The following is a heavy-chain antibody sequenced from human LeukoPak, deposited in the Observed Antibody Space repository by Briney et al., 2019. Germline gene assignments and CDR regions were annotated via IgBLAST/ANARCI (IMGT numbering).Heavy chain of an antibody. CDR2: INHSGST. J-gene: IGHJ4*02. CDR1: GGSFSGYY. D-gene: IGHD2-2*01. CDR3: ARGLKGRYCSSTSCYGGPLDY. Sequence: SETLPLTCAVYGGSFSGYYWSWIRQPPGKGLEWIGEINHSGSTNYNPSLKSRVTISVDTSKNQFSLKLSSVTAADTAVYYCARGLKGRYCSSTSCYGGPLDYWGQGTLVTVSS. V-gene: IGHV4-34*01.